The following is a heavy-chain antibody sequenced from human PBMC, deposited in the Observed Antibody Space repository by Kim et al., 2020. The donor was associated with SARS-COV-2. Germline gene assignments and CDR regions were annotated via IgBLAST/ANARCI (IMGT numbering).Heavy chain of an antibody. J-gene: IGHJ3*02. CDR2: ISYDGNTN. CDR3: TRAANGFDI. V-gene: IGHV3-30-3*01. CDR1: GFTFGKYA. Sequence: GGSLRLSCAAASGFTFGKYAIHWVRQAPGKGLEWVSLISYDGNTNYVANSVRGRFTISRDNSRNMLYLQMNSLRAEDTAIYYCTRAANGFDIWGQGTMVIVSS. D-gene: IGHD1-1*01.